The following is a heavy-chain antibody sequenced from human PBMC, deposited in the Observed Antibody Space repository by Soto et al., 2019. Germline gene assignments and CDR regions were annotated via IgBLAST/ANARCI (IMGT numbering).Heavy chain of an antibody. CDR1: GGTFDHAA. Sequence: QVQLVQSGAEVKKPGSSVKVSCEAPGGTFDHAAITWVRQAPGQGLEWMGGINPMFNSTHYAQKFQGRVTITADAATSTAFMELRRLRSDDTAVYHCARQIFAADYWGQGTLLIVSS. D-gene: IGHD3-9*01. CDR2: INPMFNST. V-gene: IGHV1-69*01. J-gene: IGHJ4*02. CDR3: ARQIFAADY.